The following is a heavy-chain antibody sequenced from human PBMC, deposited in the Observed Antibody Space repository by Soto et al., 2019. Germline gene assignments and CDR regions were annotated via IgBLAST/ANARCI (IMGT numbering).Heavy chain of an antibody. CDR2: IGTSASDT. CDR1: GFTFSNYA. D-gene: IGHD7-27*01. Sequence: EVEILESGGGLVQPGGSLRLSCTVSGFTFSNYAFTWARQAPGKGLEWVSTIGTSASDTNYADSVKGRFTTFRDNSKNTLVLQMNSLRAEDTAVYYWTKRGANWGPLEAWGQGTLVTVSS. CDR3: TKRGANWGPLEA. V-gene: IGHV3-23*01. J-gene: IGHJ5*02.